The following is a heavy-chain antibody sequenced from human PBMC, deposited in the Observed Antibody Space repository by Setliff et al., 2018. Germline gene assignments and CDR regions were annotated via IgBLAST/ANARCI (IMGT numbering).Heavy chain of an antibody. CDR1: GFRFTNFG. CDR3: VRALAYYYMDV. CDR2: ISPYSGNT. Sequence: ASVKVSCKTSGFRFTNFGFSWVRQAPGQGLEWLGSISPYSGNTNYPQWLQDRVTMTIDTSATTVYMELKSLRSDDTAIYYCVRALAYYYMDVWGKGTTVTVSS. J-gene: IGHJ6*03. V-gene: IGHV1-18*01.